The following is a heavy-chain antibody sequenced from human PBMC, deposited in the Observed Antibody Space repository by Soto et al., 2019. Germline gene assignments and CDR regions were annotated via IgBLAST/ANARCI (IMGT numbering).Heavy chain of an antibody. Sequence: QVQLVESGGGVVQPGRSLRLSCAASGFTFSSYGMHWVRQAPGKGLEWVAVISYDGSNKYYADSVKGRFTISRDNSKNTLYLQMNSLRAEDTAVYYCAKAQGGATRRVVPDYGGQGTLVTVSS. D-gene: IGHD5-12*01. CDR1: GFTFSSYG. J-gene: IGHJ4*02. CDR2: ISYDGSNK. V-gene: IGHV3-30*18. CDR3: AKAQGGATRRVVPDY.